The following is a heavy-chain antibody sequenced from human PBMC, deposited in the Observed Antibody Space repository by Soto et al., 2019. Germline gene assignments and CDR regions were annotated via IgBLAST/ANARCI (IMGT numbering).Heavy chain of an antibody. V-gene: IGHV3-7*01. D-gene: IGHD2-2*01. CDR1: GFTFSSYW. CDR3: AREVLVPAANFDY. J-gene: IGHJ4*02. CDR2: IKQDGSEK. Sequence: EVQLVESGGGLVQPGGSLRLSCAASGFTFSSYWMSWVRQAPGKGLEWVANIKQDGSEKYYVDSVKGRFTISRDNAKNSRYLQMNSLRAEATAVYYCAREVLVPAANFDYWGQGTLVTVSS.